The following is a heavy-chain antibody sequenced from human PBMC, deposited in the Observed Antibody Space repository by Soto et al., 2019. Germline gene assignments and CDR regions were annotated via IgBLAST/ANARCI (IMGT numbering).Heavy chain of an antibody. CDR3: ARGATVVTFFDY. Sequence: SETLSLTCTVSGGSISSYYWTWIRQPPGKRLEWIGYIYDSGSTTYSPSLKGRVSISIDTSKNQFSLNLSSVTAADAAVYYCARGATVVTFFDYWGQGSLVTVSS. CDR1: GGSISSYY. J-gene: IGHJ4*02. CDR2: IYDSGST. D-gene: IGHD2-21*02. V-gene: IGHV4-59*01.